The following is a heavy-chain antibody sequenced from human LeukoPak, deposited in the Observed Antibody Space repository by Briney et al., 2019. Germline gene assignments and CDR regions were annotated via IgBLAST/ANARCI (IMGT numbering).Heavy chain of an antibody. CDR3: AKEGRGGFDI. D-gene: IGHD3-16*01. Sequence: GRSLRLSCAASGFTFSSYAMHWVRQAPGKGLEWVAVISYDGSNKYYADSVKGRFTISRDNSKNTLYLQMNSLRPEDTAVYYCAKEGRGGFDIWGQGTMVTISS. V-gene: IGHV3-30-3*01. CDR2: ISYDGSNK. J-gene: IGHJ3*02. CDR1: GFTFSSYA.